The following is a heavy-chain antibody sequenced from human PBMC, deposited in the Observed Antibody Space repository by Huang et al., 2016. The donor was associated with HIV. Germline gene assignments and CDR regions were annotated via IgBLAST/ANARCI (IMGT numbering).Heavy chain of an antibody. Sequence: MMLMESGGGVVQPGKSMRLSCKASGFAFSDYSMYWVGQAPGKVLVGVVVIFLHMRDVDYKHWVRGRVTVSREKNKNLGFFDLANVKVDDTAMYYWAKGIIKKGLTFVDGYAPHTLYLYSGMDVWGKGTPVIVSS. CDR3: AKGIIKKGLTFVDGYAPHTLYLYSGMDV. D-gene: IGHD3-16*01. CDR1: GFAFSDYS. J-gene: IGHJ6*04. CDR2: IFLHMRDV. V-gene: IGHV3-30*14.